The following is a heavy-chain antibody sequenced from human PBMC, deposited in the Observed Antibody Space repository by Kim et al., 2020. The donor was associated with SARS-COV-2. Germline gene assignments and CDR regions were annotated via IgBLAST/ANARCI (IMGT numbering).Heavy chain of an antibody. CDR1: GGSISSSSYY. V-gene: IGHV4-39*01. CDR2: IYYSGST. J-gene: IGHJ4*02. CDR3: ASPGLTYYYDSSGYYYEVKSGYYFDY. Sequence: SETLSLTCTVSGGSISSSSYYWGWIRQPPGKGLEWIGSIYYSGSTYYNPSLKSRVTISVDTSKNQFSLKLSSVTAADTAVYYCASPGLTYYYDSSGYYYEVKSGYYFDYWGQGTLVTVSS. D-gene: IGHD3-22*01.